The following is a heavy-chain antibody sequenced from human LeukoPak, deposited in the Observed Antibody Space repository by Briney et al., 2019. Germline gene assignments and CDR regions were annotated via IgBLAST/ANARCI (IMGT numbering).Heavy chain of an antibody. D-gene: IGHD3-10*01. CDR2: MKEDGSEK. J-gene: IGHJ4*02. Sequence: PGGSLRLSCAASGFTFSDYWMNWVRQAPGKGLEWVANMKEDGSEKYCVDCVKGRFTISRDNAKNSLYLQMNSLRVEDTAVYYCARGPNYGSRSAYFDYWGQGTLVTVSS. CDR1: GFTFSDYW. CDR3: ARGPNYGSRSAYFDY. V-gene: IGHV3-7*03.